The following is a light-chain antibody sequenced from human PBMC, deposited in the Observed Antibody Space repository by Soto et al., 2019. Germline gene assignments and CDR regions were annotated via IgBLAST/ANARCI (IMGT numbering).Light chain of an antibody. CDR1: FGAVTKDNY. CDR3: LLSCAGARPV. Sequence: QSVVTQEPSLTVSPGGTGTLTCGSSFGAVTKDNYPYWFQQKPGQAPRTLIYDTNNRQSWTPGRFSGSILGGKAALTLSGAQPEDEADYDCLLSCAGARPVFGGGTKLTVL. CDR2: DTN. J-gene: IGLJ3*02. V-gene: IGLV7-46*01.